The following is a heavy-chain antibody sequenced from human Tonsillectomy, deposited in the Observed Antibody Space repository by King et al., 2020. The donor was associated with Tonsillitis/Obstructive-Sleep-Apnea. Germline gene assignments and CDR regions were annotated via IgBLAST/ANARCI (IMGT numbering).Heavy chain of an antibody. CDR1: GFTFNRYS. CDR3: ARLGVQGVIADY. J-gene: IGHJ4*02. Sequence: VQLVESGGGLVQPGGSLRVSCAASGFTFNRYSMNWVRQAPGKGLEWVSYISSSSSAIFYADSVQGRFTISRDNDKNSLYLQMNSLRDEDTAGYFCARLGVQGVIADYWGQGTLVTVSS. D-gene: IGHD3-10*01. CDR2: ISSSSSAI. V-gene: IGHV3-48*02.